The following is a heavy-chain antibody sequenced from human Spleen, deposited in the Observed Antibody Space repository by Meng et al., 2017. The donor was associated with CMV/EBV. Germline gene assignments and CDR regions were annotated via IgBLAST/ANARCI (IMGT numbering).Heavy chain of an antibody. CDR1: GGSIRSGDYY. CDR3: ARDGGAGWFDP. D-gene: IGHD3-16*01. J-gene: IGHJ5*02. CDR2: IYYSGST. V-gene: IGHV4-30-4*08. Sequence: QVQLQESGPGRVKPSESLSLTCTVSGGSIRSGDYYWSWIRQPPGKGLEWIGYIYYSGSTYYNPSLKSRVTISVDTSKNQFSLKLSSVTAADTAVYYCARDGGAGWFDPWGQGTLVTVSS.